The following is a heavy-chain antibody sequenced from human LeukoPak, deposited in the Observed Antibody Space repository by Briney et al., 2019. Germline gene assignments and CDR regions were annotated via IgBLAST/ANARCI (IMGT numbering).Heavy chain of an antibody. D-gene: IGHD2-8*01. CDR3: AKAPLMVYAWNFFDY. J-gene: IGHJ4*02. Sequence: PGGSLRLSCAASGFTVSSNYMSWVRQAPGKGLEWVSAISGSGGSTYYADSVKGRFTISRDNSKNTLYLQMNSLRAEDTAVYYCAKAPLMVYAWNFFDYWGQGTLVTVSS. CDR2: ISGSGGST. CDR1: GFTVSSNY. V-gene: IGHV3-23*01.